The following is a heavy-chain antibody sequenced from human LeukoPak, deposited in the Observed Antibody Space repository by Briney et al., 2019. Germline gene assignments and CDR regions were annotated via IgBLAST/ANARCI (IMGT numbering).Heavy chain of an antibody. CDR3: ARGITMVRGGPGYFDN. CDR2: IYYSGST. V-gene: IGHV4-59*01. J-gene: IGHJ4*02. Sequence: SETLSLTCTVSGDSISYYYWNWIRQTPGKGLECIGYIYYSGSTNYNPSLKSRVTISVDTSKNQFSLKLGSVTAADTAVYYCARGITMVRGGPGYFDNWGQGTLVTVSS. CDR1: GDSISYYY. D-gene: IGHD3-10*01.